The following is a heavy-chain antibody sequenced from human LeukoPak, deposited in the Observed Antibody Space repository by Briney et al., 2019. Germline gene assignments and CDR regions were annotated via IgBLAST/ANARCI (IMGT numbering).Heavy chain of an antibody. CDR1: GFIVSSNY. D-gene: IGHD4-17*01. CDR3: IVFGDSNH. V-gene: IGHV3-53*01. J-gene: IGHJ5*02. Sequence: GGSLRLSCVASGFIVSSNYMSWVRQAPGKGLEWVSAIHSSGGTYYADSVKGRFTISRDTSKNTLYLQINSLRVEDAAVYYCIVFGDSNHWGQGTLVTVSS. CDR2: IHSSGGT.